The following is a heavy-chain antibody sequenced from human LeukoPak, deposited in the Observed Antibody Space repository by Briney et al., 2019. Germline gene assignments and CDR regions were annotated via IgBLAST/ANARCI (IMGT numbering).Heavy chain of an antibody. J-gene: IGHJ4*02. Sequence: GGSLRLSCAASGFTFSSYSMNWVRQAPGKGLEWVSSISSSSSYIYYADSVKGRFTISRDNAKNSLYLQINSLRAEDTAVYYCARGGGLRFLEWLFDYWGQGTLVTVSS. CDR3: ARGGGLRFLEWLFDY. V-gene: IGHV3-21*01. D-gene: IGHD3-3*01. CDR2: ISSSSSYI. CDR1: GFTFSSYS.